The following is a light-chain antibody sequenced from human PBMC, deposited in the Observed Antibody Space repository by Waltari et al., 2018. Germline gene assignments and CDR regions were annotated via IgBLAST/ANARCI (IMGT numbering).Light chain of an antibody. CDR1: QSVSSN. CDR3: QQYNNWPPYT. J-gene: IGKJ2*01. Sequence: EIVMTQSPATLSVSPGERATLPCRASQSVSSNLPWYQQNPGQAPRLLIYGASTRATGIPARFSGSGSGTEFTLTISSLQSEDFAVYYCQQYNNWPPYTFGQGTKLEIK. V-gene: IGKV3-15*01. CDR2: GAS.